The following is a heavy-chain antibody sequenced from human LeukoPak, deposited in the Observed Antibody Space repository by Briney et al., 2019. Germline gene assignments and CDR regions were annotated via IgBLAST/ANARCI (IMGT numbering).Heavy chain of an antibody. CDR3: VRGFDP. CDR2: FSITGST. V-gene: IGHV4-61*02. Sequence: PSETLSLTCTVSGDSISSGNYYWSWMRQPAGRGLEWIGRFSITGSTDYNPSLKSRVTTSVDTSKNQFSLRRTSVTAADTAVSYCVRGFDPWGQGTLVTVSS. CDR1: GDSISSGNYY. J-gene: IGHJ5*02.